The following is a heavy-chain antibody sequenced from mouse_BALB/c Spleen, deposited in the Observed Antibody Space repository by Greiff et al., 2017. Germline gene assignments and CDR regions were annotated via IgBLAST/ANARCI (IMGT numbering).Heavy chain of an antibody. CDR1: GYTFTSYW. Sequence: VKLQESGAELAKPGASVKMSCKASGYTFTSYWMHWVKQRPGQGLEWIGYINPSTGYTEYNQKFKDKATLTADKSSSTAYMQLSSLTSEDSAVYYCARFWERGYAMDYWGQGTSVTVSS. CDR2: INPSTGYT. V-gene: IGHV1-7*01. D-gene: IGHD4-1*01. CDR3: ARFWERGYAMDY. J-gene: IGHJ4*01.